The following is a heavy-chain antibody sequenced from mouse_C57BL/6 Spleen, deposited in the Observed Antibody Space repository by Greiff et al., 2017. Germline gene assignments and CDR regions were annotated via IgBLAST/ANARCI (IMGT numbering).Heavy chain of an antibody. D-gene: IGHD1-1*01. CDR3: ARNGNYGYFDV. Sequence: EVKLVESGPGLVKPSQSLSLTCSVTGYSITSGYYWNWIRQFPGNKLEWMGYISYDGSNNYNPSLKNRISITRDTSKNQIFLKLNSVTTEDTATYYCARNGNYGYFDVWGTGTTVTVSS. V-gene: IGHV3-6*01. CDR1: GYSITSGYY. J-gene: IGHJ1*03. CDR2: ISYDGSN.